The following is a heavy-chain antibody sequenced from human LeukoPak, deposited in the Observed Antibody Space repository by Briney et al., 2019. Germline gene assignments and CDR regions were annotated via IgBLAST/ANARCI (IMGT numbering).Heavy chain of an antibody. CDR1: GYTFTGYY. D-gene: IGHD3-22*01. J-gene: IGHJ4*02. CDR3: ARSYDSSGYYPDS. Sequence: ASVKVSCKACGYTFTGYYVHWVGQAPGQGLEWMGWINPNSGGTNYAQNFQGRVTMTRDTSISTAYMELNRLRSDDTAVYYCARSYDSSGYYPDSWGQGTLVTVSS. V-gene: IGHV1-2*02. CDR2: INPNSGGT.